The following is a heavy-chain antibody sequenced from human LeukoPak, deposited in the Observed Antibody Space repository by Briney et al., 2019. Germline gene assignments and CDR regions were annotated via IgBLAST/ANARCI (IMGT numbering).Heavy chain of an antibody. CDR2: IYPGDSDT. J-gene: IGHJ5*02. V-gene: IGHV5-51*01. D-gene: IGHD6-6*01. Sequence: GESLKISCKGSGYRFTTYWIGWVRQMPGKGLEWMGIIYPGDSDTRYSPSFQGQVTISADKSISTAYLQWSSLKASDTAMYYCYVSSSIIDWFDPWGQGTLVTVSS. CDR3: YVSSSIIDWFDP. CDR1: GYRFTTYW.